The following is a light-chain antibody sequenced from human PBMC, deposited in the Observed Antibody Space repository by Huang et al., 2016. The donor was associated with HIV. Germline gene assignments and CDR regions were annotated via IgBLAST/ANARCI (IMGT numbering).Light chain of an antibody. CDR1: QSLLYSLTGENY. V-gene: IGKV4-1*01. J-gene: IGKJ1*01. CDR3: QQYYNVPQT. Sequence: DIVMTQAPDFLSVSPGGRATISCKSSQSLLYSLTGENYLAWFQQRPGRPPKLLLSWASTRESGIPDRFSGSGSGTDFTLTIDNVQPEDVAIYYCQQYYNVPQTFGRGTKVEIK. CDR2: WAS.